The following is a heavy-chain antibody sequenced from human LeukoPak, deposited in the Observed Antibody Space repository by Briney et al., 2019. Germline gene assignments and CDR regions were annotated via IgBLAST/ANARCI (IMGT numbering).Heavy chain of an antibody. CDR2: ISGYNGNT. D-gene: IGHD6-13*01. J-gene: IGHJ6*02. CDR1: GYTFISYG. Sequence: GASVKVSCKASGYTFISYGISWVRQAPGQGLEWMGWISGYNGNTNYAQKLQGRVTMTTDTSTSTAYMELRSLRSDDTAVYYCARVWAAAGPYGMDVWGQGTTVTVSS. V-gene: IGHV1-18*01. CDR3: ARVWAAAGPYGMDV.